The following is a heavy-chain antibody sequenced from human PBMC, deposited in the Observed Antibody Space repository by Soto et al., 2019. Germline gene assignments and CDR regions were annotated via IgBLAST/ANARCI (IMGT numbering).Heavy chain of an antibody. D-gene: IGHD2-15*01. V-gene: IGHV3-11*06. CDR2: ISPGSRYP. Sequence: GGSLRLSCAVSGFPFGDSYMSLIRQSPGKGLEWLSYISPGSRYPAYADSVKGRFTISRDNAKRSLYLQMMSLTAEDTAIYYCVRGGGGGLFDPWGQGTMVTVFS. J-gene: IGHJ5*02. CDR3: VRGGGGGLFDP. CDR1: GFPFGDSY.